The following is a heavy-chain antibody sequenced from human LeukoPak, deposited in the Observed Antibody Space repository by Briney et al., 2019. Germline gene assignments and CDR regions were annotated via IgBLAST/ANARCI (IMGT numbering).Heavy chain of an antibody. CDR1: GGSISSYY. CDR2: IYYSGST. Sequence: KSSETPSLTCTVSGGSISSYYWSWIRQPPGKGLEWIGYIYYSGSTNYNPSLKSRVTISVDTSKNQFSLKLSSVTAADTAVYYCARGAGGSVDPWGQGTLVTVSS. J-gene: IGHJ5*02. D-gene: IGHD3-16*01. CDR3: ARGAGGSVDP. V-gene: IGHV4-59*08.